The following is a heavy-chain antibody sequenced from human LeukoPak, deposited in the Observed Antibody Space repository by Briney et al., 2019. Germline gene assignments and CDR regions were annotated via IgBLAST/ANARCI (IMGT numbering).Heavy chain of an antibody. D-gene: IGHD3-10*01. J-gene: IGHJ4*02. CDR1: GGSISSYY. CDR2: IYTSGST. Sequence: SETLSLTCSVSGGSISSYYWTWIRQPAGKGLEWIGRIYTSGSTNYNPSLRSRVTMSVDTSKNQFSLKLSSVTAADTAVYYCARVRYYGSGSSLPGYFDYWGQGTLVTVSS. V-gene: IGHV4-4*07. CDR3: ARVRYYGSGSSLPGYFDY.